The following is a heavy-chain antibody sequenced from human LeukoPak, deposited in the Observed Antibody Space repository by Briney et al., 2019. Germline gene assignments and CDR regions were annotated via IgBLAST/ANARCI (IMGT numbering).Heavy chain of an antibody. J-gene: IGHJ4*02. CDR3: ARGVEAARPYYYDY. V-gene: IGHV4-59*01. CDR1: GGSISSYY. D-gene: IGHD6-6*01. Sequence: SETLSLTCTVSGGSISSYYWSWIRQPPGKGLEWIGYIYCSGSTNYNPSLKSRVTISVDTSKNQFSLKLSSVTAADTAVYYCARGVEAARPYYYDYWGQGTLVTVSS. CDR2: IYCSGST.